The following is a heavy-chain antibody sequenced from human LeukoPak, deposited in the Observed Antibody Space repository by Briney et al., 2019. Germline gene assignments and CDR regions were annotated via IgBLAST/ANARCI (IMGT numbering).Heavy chain of an antibody. V-gene: IGHV3-30*18. CDR2: ISYDGSNK. Sequence: PGGSLRLSCAASGFNFSSYGMHWVRQAPGKGLEWVAVISYDGSNKYYADSVKGRFTISRDNSKNTLYLQMNSLRAEDTAVYYCAKDQWEWLRLADYWGQGTLVTVSS. J-gene: IGHJ4*02. CDR3: AKDQWEWLRLADY. D-gene: IGHD5-12*01. CDR1: GFNFSSYG.